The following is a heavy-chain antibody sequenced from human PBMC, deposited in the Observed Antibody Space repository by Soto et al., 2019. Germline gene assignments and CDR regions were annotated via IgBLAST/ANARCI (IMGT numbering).Heavy chain of an antibody. Sequence: KTSETLSLTCAVYGGSFSGYYWSWIRQPPGKGLEWIGEINHSGSTNYNPSLKSRVTISVDTSKNQFSLKLSSVTAADTAVYYCARGLGRGRFGERYYYYGMDVWGQGTTVTVSS. D-gene: IGHD3-10*01. J-gene: IGHJ6*02. CDR1: GGSFSGYY. CDR2: INHSGST. CDR3: ARGLGRGRFGERYYYYGMDV. V-gene: IGHV4-34*01.